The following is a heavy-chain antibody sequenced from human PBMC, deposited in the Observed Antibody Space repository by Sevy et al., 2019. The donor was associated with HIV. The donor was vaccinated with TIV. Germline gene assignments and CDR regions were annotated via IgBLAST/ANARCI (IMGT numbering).Heavy chain of an antibody. Sequence: ASVKVSCRASGFTFTSYGFSWVRQAPGQGLAWMGWISAHNANTNYPQKFLNRVTMTTDTSTNTAYMELRSLRFDDTAMYYCARDRRFPTVVTSDAFDGWGQGTLVTVSS. CDR3: ARDRRFPTVVTSDAFDG. D-gene: IGHD4-17*01. J-gene: IGHJ3*01. CDR2: ISAHNANT. V-gene: IGHV1-18*01. CDR1: GFTFTSYG.